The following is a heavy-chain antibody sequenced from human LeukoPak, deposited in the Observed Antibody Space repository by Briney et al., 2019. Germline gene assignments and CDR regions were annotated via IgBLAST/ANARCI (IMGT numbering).Heavy chain of an antibody. V-gene: IGHV4-30-4*01. CDR2: IYYSGST. J-gene: IGHJ5*02. CDR1: GGSISSGDYY. Sequence: SETLSLTCTVSGGSISSGDYYWSWIRQPPGKGLEWIGYIYYSGSTYYNPSLKSRVTISVDTSKNQFSLKLSSVTAADTAVYYCARQEYSNGRVHWFDPWGQGALVTVSS. D-gene: IGHD5-18*01. CDR3: ARQEYSNGRVHWFDP.